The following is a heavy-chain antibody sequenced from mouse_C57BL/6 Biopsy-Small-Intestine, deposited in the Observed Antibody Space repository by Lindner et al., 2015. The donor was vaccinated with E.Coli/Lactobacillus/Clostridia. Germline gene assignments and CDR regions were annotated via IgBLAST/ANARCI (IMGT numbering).Heavy chain of an antibody. J-gene: IGHJ1*03. Sequence: VQLQESGAELVKPGASVKISCKASGYAFSSYWMNWVKQRPGQGLEWIGWIFPGSGRTYYNEKFKGKATLTVDKSSSTAYMLLSSLTSEDSAVYFCARSGSSHWYFDVWGTGTTVTVSS. D-gene: IGHD1-1*01. CDR3: ARSGSSHWYFDV. CDR2: IFPGSGRT. V-gene: IGHV1-75*01. CDR1: GYAFSSYW.